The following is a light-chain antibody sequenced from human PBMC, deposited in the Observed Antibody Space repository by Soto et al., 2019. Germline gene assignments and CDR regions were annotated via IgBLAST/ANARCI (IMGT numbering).Light chain of an antibody. J-gene: IGLJ2*01. V-gene: IGLV2-14*01. Sequence: QSALTQPASVSGSPGQSITISCTGTSRDVGGYVSWYHQHPGKAPKLMIYEVSNRPSGVSNRFSGSKSGNTASLTISGLQAEDEADYYCRSYTSSNTVVFGGGTKVTVL. CDR3: RSYTSSNTVV. CDR1: SRDVGGY. CDR2: EVS.